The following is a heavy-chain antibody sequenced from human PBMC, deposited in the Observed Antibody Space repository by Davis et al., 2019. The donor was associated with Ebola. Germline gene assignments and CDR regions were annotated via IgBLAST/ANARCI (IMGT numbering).Heavy chain of an antibody. V-gene: IGHV3-9*01. CDR3: AKDKDGGWGYFDY. D-gene: IGHD6-19*01. CDR1: GFTFDDYA. Sequence: SLKISCVISGFTFDDYAMHWVRQAPGKGLEWVSSITWNSGRIGYADSVKGRFTISRDNAKNSLYLQMNSLRVEDTALYYCAKDKDGGWGYFDYWGQGTLVTVSS. J-gene: IGHJ4*02. CDR2: ITWNSGRI.